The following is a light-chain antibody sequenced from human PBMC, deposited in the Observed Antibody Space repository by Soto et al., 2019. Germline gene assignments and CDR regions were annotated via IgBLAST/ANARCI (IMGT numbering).Light chain of an antibody. J-gene: IGKJ2*01. CDR1: QRVSTY. Sequence: DIQMTQSPSSLSASVGDRVTITCRASQRVSTYLNWYQQKPEKAPKLLIYAASSLQSGVPSRLSGSGSGTDFTLTISSLQPEDFATYYCQQSYSTPRTFGQGTKVDIK. CDR2: AAS. V-gene: IGKV1-39*01. CDR3: QQSYSTPRT.